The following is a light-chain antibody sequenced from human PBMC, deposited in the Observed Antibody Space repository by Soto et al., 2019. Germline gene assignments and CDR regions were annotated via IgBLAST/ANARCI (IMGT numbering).Light chain of an antibody. Sequence: DIQMTQSPSTLSASVGDRVTITCRASQSISSWLAWYQQKPGKAPKLLIYGASSLESGVPSRFSGSGSGTEFTLTISSLQPDDFATYYCQQYNSYSPVTFGPGTKVDIK. J-gene: IGKJ3*01. V-gene: IGKV1-5*01. CDR3: QQYNSYSPVT. CDR2: GAS. CDR1: QSISSW.